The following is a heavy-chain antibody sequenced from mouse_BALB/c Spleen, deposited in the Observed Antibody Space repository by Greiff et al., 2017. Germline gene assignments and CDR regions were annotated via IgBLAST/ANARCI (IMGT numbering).Heavy chain of an antibody. J-gene: IGHJ4*01. D-gene: IGHD2-14*01. CDR2: ISYSGST. CDR3: ARGGYPQYYAMDY. V-gene: IGHV3-2*02. Sequence: DVQLQESGPGLVKPSQSLSLTCTVTGYSITSDYAWYWIRQFPGNKLEWMGYISYSGSTSYNPTLKSRISITRDTSKNQFFLQLNSVTTEDTATYDCARGGYPQYYAMDYWGQGTSVTVSS. CDR1: GYSITSDYA.